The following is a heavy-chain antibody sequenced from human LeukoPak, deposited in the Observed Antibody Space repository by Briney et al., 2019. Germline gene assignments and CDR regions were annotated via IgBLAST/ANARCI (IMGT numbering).Heavy chain of an antibody. Sequence: GGSLRLSCTASGFTFGDYPISWFRQAPGQGLEWVGYIRSKAYGETTEYAASVKGRSTISRDDSESIAYLQMNSLKTDDTGVYYCSRAVRPSGDAFDIWGQGTVVTVSS. D-gene: IGHD3-16*02. CDR1: GFTFGDYP. J-gene: IGHJ3*02. CDR3: SRAVRPSGDAFDI. CDR2: IRSKAYGETT. V-gene: IGHV3-49*03.